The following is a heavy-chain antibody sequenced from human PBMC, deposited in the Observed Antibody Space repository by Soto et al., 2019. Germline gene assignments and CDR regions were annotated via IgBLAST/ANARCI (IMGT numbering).Heavy chain of an antibody. CDR3: ATYYGSGSAHFDY. D-gene: IGHD3-10*01. CDR2: VIPMVGMS. V-gene: IGHV1-69*02. CDR1: GGTFNFYS. Sequence: QVQLVQSGAEVKKPGSSVKVSCTASGGTFNFYSISWVRQAPGQGLEWVGRVIPMVGMSEYAQTLQGRVTITADKSTSTAYMNLRGLRSEDTAVYYCATYYGSGSAHFDYWGQGPLVTVSS. J-gene: IGHJ4*02.